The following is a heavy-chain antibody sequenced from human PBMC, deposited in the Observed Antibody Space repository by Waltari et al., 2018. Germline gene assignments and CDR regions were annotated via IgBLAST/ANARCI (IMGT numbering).Heavy chain of an antibody. J-gene: IGHJ4*02. CDR3: AKGRGEMGATAGFDS. Sequence: VQLLESGGGLVQPGGSVRLSCAASGFPFSTYPMSWVRPAPGQGREWVSAVSGSGGASHYADSVKGRFTISRDNSKNTLYLQMNSLRAEDTAVFYCAKGRGEMGATAGFDSWGQGTLVTVSS. D-gene: IGHD1-26*01. CDR1: GFPFSTYP. V-gene: IGHV3-23*01. CDR2: VSGSGGAS.